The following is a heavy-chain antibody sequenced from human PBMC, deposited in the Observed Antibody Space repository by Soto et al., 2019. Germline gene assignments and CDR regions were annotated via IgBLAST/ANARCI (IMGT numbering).Heavy chain of an antibody. CDR2: IYHSGST. Sequence: SETLSLTCAVSGGSISSGGYSWSWIRQPPGKGLEWIGYIYHSGSTYYNPSLKSRVTISVDTSTNRFFLNLKSVTATDTAVYYCAKTPSGWYDSWGQGTLVTVSS. CDR1: GGSISSGGYS. D-gene: IGHD1-26*01. J-gene: IGHJ5*01. CDR3: AKTPSGWYDS. V-gene: IGHV4-30-2*01.